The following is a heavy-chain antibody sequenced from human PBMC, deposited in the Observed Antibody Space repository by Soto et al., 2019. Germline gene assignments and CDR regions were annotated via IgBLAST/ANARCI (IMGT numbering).Heavy chain of an antibody. Sequence: ASVKFSCKASGYTFTGYYMHWVRQAPGQGLEWMGWINPNSGGTNYAQKFQGWVTMTRDTSISTAYMELSRLRSDDTAVYYCARDKDYALGMDVWGQGTTVTVSS. D-gene: IGHD4-17*01. J-gene: IGHJ6*02. CDR1: GYTFTGYY. CDR2: INPNSGGT. V-gene: IGHV1-2*04. CDR3: ARDKDYALGMDV.